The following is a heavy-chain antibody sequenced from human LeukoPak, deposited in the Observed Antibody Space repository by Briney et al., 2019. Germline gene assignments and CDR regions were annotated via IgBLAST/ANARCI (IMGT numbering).Heavy chain of an antibody. J-gene: IGHJ4*02. V-gene: IGHV3-30*02. CDR2: IRYDGSNK. D-gene: IGHD3-10*01. CDR3: AKDPFVDYYGSGSYCDY. CDR1: GFTFSSYG. Sequence: GGSLRLSCAASGFTFSSYGMHWVRQAPGKGLEWVAFIRYDGSNKYYADSVKGRFTISRDNSKNTLYLQMNSLRAEDTAVYYCAKDPFVDYYGSGSYCDYWGQGTLVTVSS.